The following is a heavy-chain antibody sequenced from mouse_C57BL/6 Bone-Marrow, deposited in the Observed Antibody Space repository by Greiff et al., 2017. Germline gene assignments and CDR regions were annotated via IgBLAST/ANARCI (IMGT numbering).Heavy chain of an antibody. J-gene: IGHJ3*01. CDR2: IDPEDGET. CDR1: GFNIKDYY. D-gene: IGHD1-1*01. CDR3: AGYYGSSPAWFAY. Sequence: VQLQQSGAELVKPGASVKLSCTASGFNIKDYYMHWVKQRTEQGLEWIGRIDPEDGETKYAPRFQGKATITADTSSNTAYLPLSSLTSEDTAVYYCAGYYGSSPAWFAYWGQGTLVTVSA. V-gene: IGHV14-2*01.